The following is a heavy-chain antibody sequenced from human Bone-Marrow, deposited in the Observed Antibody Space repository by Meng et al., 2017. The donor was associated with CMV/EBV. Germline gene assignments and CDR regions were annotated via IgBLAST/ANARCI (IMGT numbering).Heavy chain of an antibody. J-gene: IGHJ5*02. D-gene: IGHD2-2*01. CDR3: ARGLPPIVPGAIEGWFDP. CDR2: IYYSGST. CDR1: GGSISSYY. Sequence: SETLSLTCTVSGGSISSYYWSWIRQPPGKGLEWIGYIYYSGSTNYNPSLKSRVTISVDTSKNQFSLRLSSVTAADTAVYYCARGLPPIVPGAIEGWFDPWGQGTLVTVSS. V-gene: IGHV4-59*12.